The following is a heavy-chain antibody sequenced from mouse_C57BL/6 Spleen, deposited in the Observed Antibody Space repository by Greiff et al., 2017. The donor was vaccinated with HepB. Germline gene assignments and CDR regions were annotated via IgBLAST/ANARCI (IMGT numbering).Heavy chain of an antibody. CDR1: GYTFTSYW. CDR2: IYPSDSET. D-gene: IGHD1-1*01. J-gene: IGHJ4*01. Sequence: QVQLQQSGAELVRPGSSVKLSCKASGYTFTSYWMDWVKQRPGQGLEWIGNIYPSDSETHYNQKFKDKATLTVDKSSSTAYMQLSSLTSEDSAVYYCARTTVVGYYAMDYWGQGTSVTVSS. V-gene: IGHV1-61*01. CDR3: ARTTVVGYYAMDY.